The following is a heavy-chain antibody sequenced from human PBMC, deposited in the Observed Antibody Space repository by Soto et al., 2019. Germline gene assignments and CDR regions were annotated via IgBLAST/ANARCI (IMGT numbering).Heavy chain of an antibody. J-gene: IGHJ3*02. Sequence: QVQLVQSGAEVKKPGSSVKVSCKASGGTFSSYTISWVRQAPGQGLEWMGRIIPILGIANYAQKFQGRVTITADKSTSTAYMELSSLRSEDTAVYYCAGILRGYRGYEDAFDIWGQGTMVTVSS. D-gene: IGHD5-12*01. V-gene: IGHV1-69*02. CDR2: IIPILGIA. CDR1: GGTFSSYT. CDR3: AGILRGYRGYEDAFDI.